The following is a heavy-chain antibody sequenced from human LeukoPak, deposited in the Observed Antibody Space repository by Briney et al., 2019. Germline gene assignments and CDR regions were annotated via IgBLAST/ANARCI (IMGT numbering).Heavy chain of an antibody. V-gene: IGHV7-4-1*02. D-gene: IGHD5-18*01. Sequence: GASVKVSCKASGYTFTSYSMNWVRQAPGQGLEWMGWINTNTGNPTYAQGFTGRFAFSLDTSVSTAYLHISSLKAEDTAVYYCARGTAEPDYWGQGTLVTVSS. CDR1: GYTFTSYS. CDR2: INTNTGNP. CDR3: ARGTAEPDY. J-gene: IGHJ4*02.